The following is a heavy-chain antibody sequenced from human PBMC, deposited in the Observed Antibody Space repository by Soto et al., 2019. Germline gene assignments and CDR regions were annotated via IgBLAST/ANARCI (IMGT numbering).Heavy chain of an antibody. V-gene: IGHV4-39*01. J-gene: IGHJ4*02. CDR1: GGSISSSSYY. CDR2: IYYSGST. CDR3: ASSPDLPRDFDY. Sequence: PSETLTFTCTVSGGSISSSSYYWGWIRQPPGKGLEWIGSIYYSGSTYYNPSLKSRVTISVDTSKNQFSLKLSSVTAADTAVYYCASSPDLPRDFDYWGQGTLVTVSS.